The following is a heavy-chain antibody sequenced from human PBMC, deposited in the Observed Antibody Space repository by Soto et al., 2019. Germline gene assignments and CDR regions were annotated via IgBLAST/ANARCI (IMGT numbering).Heavy chain of an antibody. CDR1: GGSLSGYY. Sequence: PSETLSLTCAVNGGSLSGYYWSWIRQSPGKGLECIGEVNHSGSTNYNPSLKSRVTMSVDTSKNQFSLKLRSVTAADTAVYYCARWVGVAATVRADYWGQGILVTVSS. D-gene: IGHD2-15*01. CDR3: ARWVGVAATVRADY. V-gene: IGHV4-34*01. J-gene: IGHJ4*02. CDR2: VNHSGST.